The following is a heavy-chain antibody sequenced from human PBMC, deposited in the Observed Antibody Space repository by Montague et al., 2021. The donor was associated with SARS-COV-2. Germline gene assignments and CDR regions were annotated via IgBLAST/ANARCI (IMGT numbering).Heavy chain of an antibody. J-gene: IGHJ5*02. Sequence: SETLSLTCTVSGGSTSCRTCYCCWLRPAPEEVLCLIRTIHNSGTTYYNPSLKRRLTTTIDTSKNQFSLQLTSVTAADTAVYYCARHRNYGDHYLDNWFHPWGQGTLVTVSS. D-gene: IGHD4-17*01. CDR3: ARHRNYGDHYLDNWFHP. CDR1: GGSTSCRTCY. V-gene: IGHV4-39*01. CDR2: IHNSGTT.